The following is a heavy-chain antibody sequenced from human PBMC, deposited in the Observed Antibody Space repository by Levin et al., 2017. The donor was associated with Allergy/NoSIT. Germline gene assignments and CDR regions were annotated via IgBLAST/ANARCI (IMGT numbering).Heavy chain of an antibody. V-gene: IGHV4-38-2*02. CDR2: IFQSGRA. D-gene: IGHD2-15*01. J-gene: IGHJ4*02. Sequence: SQTLSLTCAASNYSGKSFFYWGWIRQSPTKGLEWIASIFQSGRAYYAPSLKSRLTISTDTAKSHLWRKLRSVTAADTATYYCARDGRWGQGILVTVSS. CDR3: ARDGR. CDR1: NYSGKSFFY.